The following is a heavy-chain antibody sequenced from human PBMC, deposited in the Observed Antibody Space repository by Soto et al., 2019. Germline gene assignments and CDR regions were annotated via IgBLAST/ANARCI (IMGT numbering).Heavy chain of an antibody. CDR1: GFTFSSYL. J-gene: IGHJ4*02. Sequence: EVQLVESGGGLVQPGGSLRLSCAASGFTFSSYLMHWVRQAPGKGLEYVSAISSNGGGTYYANSVKGRFTISRDNSKNTLCLQMGSLRAEDMAVYYCARTSSVTGTPGGYFDYWVQGTLVTVSS. CDR3: ARTSSVTGTPGGYFDY. V-gene: IGHV3-64*01. CDR2: ISSNGGGT. D-gene: IGHD1-20*01.